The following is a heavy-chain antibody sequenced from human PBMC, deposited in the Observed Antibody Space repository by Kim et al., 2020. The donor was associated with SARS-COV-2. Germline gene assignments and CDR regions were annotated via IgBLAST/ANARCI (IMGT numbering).Heavy chain of an antibody. D-gene: IGHD5-18*01. CDR2: IKSKTDGGTT. V-gene: IGHV3-15*01. CDR1: GFTFSNAW. J-gene: IGHJ6*02. CDR3: TTAAMVLSYYYYYGMDV. Sequence: GGSLRLSCAASGFTFSNAWMSWVRQAPGKGLEWVGRIKSKTDGGTTDYAAPVKGRFTISRDDSKNTLYLQMNSLKTEDTAVYYCTTAAMVLSYYYYYGMDVWGQGTTVTVSS.